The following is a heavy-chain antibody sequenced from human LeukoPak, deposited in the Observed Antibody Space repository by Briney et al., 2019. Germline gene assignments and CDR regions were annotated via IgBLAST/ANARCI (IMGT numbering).Heavy chain of an antibody. Sequence: PGGSLRLSCAVSGFAFGSEAMSWVRQSPAKGLEWVASISPGGGTTYYADYVKGRFTISRDNSKNSLFVQMNSLRAEDTAVYFCAKSRSGSANWALQILDSWGQGTLVTVSS. D-gene: IGHD1-1*01. V-gene: IGHV3-23*01. CDR2: ISPGGGTT. J-gene: IGHJ5*02. CDR1: GFAFGSEA. CDR3: AKSRSGSANWALQILDS.